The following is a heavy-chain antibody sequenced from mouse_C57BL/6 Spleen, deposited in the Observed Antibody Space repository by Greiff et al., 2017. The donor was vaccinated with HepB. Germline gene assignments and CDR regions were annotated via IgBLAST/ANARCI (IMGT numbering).Heavy chain of an antibody. D-gene: IGHD1-1*01. CDR3: ARIYYYGRGAMDY. J-gene: IGHJ4*01. Sequence: EVQGVESGGGLVKPGGSLKLSCAASGFTFSDYGMHWVRQAPEKGLEWVAYISSGSSTIYYADTVKGRFTISGDNAKNTLFLQMTSLRSEDPAMYYCARIYYYGRGAMDYWGQGTSVTVSS. CDR1: GFTFSDYG. CDR2: ISSGSSTI. V-gene: IGHV5-17*01.